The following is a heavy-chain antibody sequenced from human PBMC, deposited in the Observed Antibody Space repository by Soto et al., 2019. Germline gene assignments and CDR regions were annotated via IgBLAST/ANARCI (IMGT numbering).Heavy chain of an antibody. D-gene: IGHD3-16*01. CDR3: LRTRQSGENYGMDV. J-gene: IGHJ6*02. CDR1: GLTFSHKY. V-gene: IGHV3-53*01. CDR2: LYTEGTT. Sequence: PXGCLRLSFVACGLTFSHKYMAWVRQAPEMGLEWVSILYTEGTTYYADSVEGRFTISRDSSKNTLFLQMDSLRAEDTAVYYCLRTRQSGENYGMDVWGQGTTVTVSS.